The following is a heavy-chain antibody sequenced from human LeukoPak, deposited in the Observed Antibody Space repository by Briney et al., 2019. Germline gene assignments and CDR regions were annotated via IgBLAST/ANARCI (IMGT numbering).Heavy chain of an antibody. D-gene: IGHD1-26*01. CDR2: ISYDGSNK. CDR1: GFTFSSYA. J-gene: IGHJ6*02. V-gene: IGHV3-30-3*01. Sequence: PGGSLRLSCAASGFTFSSYAMHWVRQAPGKGLEWVAVISYDGSNKYYADSVKGRFTISRDNSKNTLYLQMNSLRAEDTAVYYCARESGSYPYPLRSAYYYYGMDVWGQGTTVTVSS. CDR3: ARESGSYPYPLRSAYYYYGMDV.